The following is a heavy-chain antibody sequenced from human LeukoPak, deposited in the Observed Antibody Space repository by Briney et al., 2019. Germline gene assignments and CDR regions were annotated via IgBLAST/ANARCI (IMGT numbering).Heavy chain of an antibody. Sequence: GGSLRLSCAASGFTVSSNYMSWVRQAPGKGLEWVSAISGSGGSTYYADSVKGRFTISRDNSKNTLYLQMNSLRAEDTAVYYCARGDIVFDPWGQGTLVTVSS. CDR3: ARGDIVFDP. CDR1: GFTVSSNY. V-gene: IGHV3-23*01. CDR2: ISGSGGST. D-gene: IGHD2-15*01. J-gene: IGHJ5*02.